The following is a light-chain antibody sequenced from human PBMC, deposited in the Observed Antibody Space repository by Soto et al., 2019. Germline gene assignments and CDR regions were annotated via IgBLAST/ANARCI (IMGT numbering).Light chain of an antibody. J-gene: IGKJ2*01. CDR3: QQYCSSFPYT. CDR2: GAS. V-gene: IGKV3-20*01. CDR1: QSVSSSY. Sequence: EIVLTQSPGTLSLSPGERATLSCRASQSVSSSYLAWYQQKPGQAPRLLIYGASSRTTGIPDRFRGSRYGTDLTLTISTLEYYDYAVYCCQQYCSSFPYTFGQGTKLEIK.